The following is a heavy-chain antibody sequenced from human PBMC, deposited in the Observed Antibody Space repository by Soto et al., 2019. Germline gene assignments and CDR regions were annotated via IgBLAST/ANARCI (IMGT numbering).Heavy chain of an antibody. Sequence: EVQLVESGGGFVQPGGSLRLSCVASGFTFENYAMHWVRQGPGKGLEWVSYISNSGGTTYYADSVEGRFTISRDNAKNSLYLQMNSLRAEDTAVYYCARDPRTTVTTTLGWFDPWGQGTLVIVSS. D-gene: IGHD4-4*01. V-gene: IGHV3-48*03. CDR2: ISNSGGTT. J-gene: IGHJ5*02. CDR1: GFTFENYA. CDR3: ARDPRTTVTTTLGWFDP.